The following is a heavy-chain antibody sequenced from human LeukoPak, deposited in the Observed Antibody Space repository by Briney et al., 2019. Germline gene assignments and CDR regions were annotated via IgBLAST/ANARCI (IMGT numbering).Heavy chain of an antibody. D-gene: IGHD6-13*01. V-gene: IGHV4-39*01. Sequence: SETLSLTCNVSGGSMSNIYYWGWIRQPPGKGLEWIGNIFYSGITYYNPSLRSRVTIAIDTSKSQFSLKLSSVTAADTAVYFCARIAAAVPDYWGQGTLVTVSS. CDR3: ARIAAAVPDY. J-gene: IGHJ4*02. CDR2: IFYSGIT. CDR1: GGSMSNIYY.